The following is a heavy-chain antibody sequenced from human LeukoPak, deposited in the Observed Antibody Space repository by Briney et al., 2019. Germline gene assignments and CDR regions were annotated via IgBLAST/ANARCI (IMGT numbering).Heavy chain of an antibody. D-gene: IGHD3-3*01. CDR2: INHSGST. CDR1: GGSFSGYY. J-gene: IGHJ4*02. Sequence: SETMSLASAVYGGSFSGYYWSWIRQPPGKGLEWIGEINHSGSTNYNPSLKSRVTISVDTSKNQFSLKLSSVTAADTAVYYCARSGRVFGVVIIHKLDYWGQGTLVTVSS. CDR3: ARSGRVFGVVIIHKLDY. V-gene: IGHV4-34*01.